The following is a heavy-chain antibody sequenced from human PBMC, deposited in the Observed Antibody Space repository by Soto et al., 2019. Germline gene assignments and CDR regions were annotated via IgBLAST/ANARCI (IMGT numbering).Heavy chain of an antibody. V-gene: IGHV3-48*03. CDR3: ARASLAGLYNWFDP. J-gene: IGHJ5*02. Sequence: PGGSLRLSCAASGLTFSSYEMNWVRQAPGKGLEWVSYISSSGSTIYYADSVKGRFTISRDNAKNSLYLQMNSLRAEDTAVYYCARASLAGLYNWFDPWGQGTLVTVSS. D-gene: IGHD2-15*01. CDR2: ISSSGSTI. CDR1: GLTFSSYE.